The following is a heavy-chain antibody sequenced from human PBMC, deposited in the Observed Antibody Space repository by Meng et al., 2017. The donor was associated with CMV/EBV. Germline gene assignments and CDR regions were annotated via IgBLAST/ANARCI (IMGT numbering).Heavy chain of an antibody. CDR2: IVVGSGNT. V-gene: IGHV1-58*01. J-gene: IGHJ3*02. Sequence: SVKVSCKASGFTFTSSAVQRVRQARGQRLEWIGWIVVGSGNTNYAQKFQERVTITRDMSTSTAYMELSSLRSEDTAVYYCAAAPYTASDAFDIWGQGTMVTVSS. D-gene: IGHD5-18*01. CDR3: AAAPYTASDAFDI. CDR1: GFTFTSSA.